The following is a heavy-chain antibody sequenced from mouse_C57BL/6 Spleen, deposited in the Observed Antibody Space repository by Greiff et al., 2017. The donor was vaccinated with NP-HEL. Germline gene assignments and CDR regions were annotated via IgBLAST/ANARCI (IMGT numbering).Heavy chain of an antibody. V-gene: IGHV3-6*01. CDR2: ISYDGSN. Sequence: EVQLQQSGPGLVKPSQSLSLTCSVTGYSITSGYYWNWIRQFPGNKLEWMGYISYDGSNNYNPSLKNRISITRDTSTNQFFLKLNSVTTEDTATYYWARDDGYYSMDYWGQGTSVTVSS. CDR3: ARDDGYYSMDY. D-gene: IGHD2-3*01. CDR1: GYSITSGYY. J-gene: IGHJ4*01.